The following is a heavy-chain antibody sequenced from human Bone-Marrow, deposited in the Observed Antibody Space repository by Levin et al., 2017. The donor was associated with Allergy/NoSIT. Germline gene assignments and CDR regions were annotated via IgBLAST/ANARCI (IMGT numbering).Heavy chain of an antibody. CDR2: VNSDSYST. Sequence: ASVKVSCAASGFTFSKYWMHWVRQAPGKGLVYVSRVNSDSYSTSYADSVRGRFTISRDNAKNALFLQMNSLRAEDSAVYYCARGSDSSGLDTDYFYMDVWGKGTTVTVSS. V-gene: IGHV3-74*01. J-gene: IGHJ6*03. D-gene: IGHD3-9*01. CDR3: ARGSDSSGLDTDYFYMDV. CDR1: GFTFSKYW.